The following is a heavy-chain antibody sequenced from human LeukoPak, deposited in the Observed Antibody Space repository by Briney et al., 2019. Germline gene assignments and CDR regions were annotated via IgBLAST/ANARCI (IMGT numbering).Heavy chain of an antibody. J-gene: IGHJ4*02. CDR2: INPKTGGT. D-gene: IGHD3-22*01. CDR3: ARDRGYHFESSGFTF. V-gene: IGHV1-2*02. CDR1: GYTFIDYH. Sequence: WASVKVSCKTSGYTFIDYHIHWVRQAPGQGPQWMGWINPKTGGTKYEQRFHDKVTMTRDTSLGTVYLEVSRLTSDDTAVYYCARDRGYHFESSGFTFWGQGTLVAVSS.